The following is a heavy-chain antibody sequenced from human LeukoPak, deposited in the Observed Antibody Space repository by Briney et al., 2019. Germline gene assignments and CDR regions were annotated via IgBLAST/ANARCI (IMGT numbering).Heavy chain of an antibody. CDR1: GYNFTSYW. V-gene: IGHV5-51*01. J-gene: IGHJ4*02. CDR2: IYPGDSDT. CDR3: ARPRNYGELDY. D-gene: IGHD4-17*01. Sequence: NAGGSLQISCKGSGYNFTSYWIGGARQLPGKGLEWMGIIYPGDSDTRYSPSFQGQVTISADKSISTAYLQWSSLKASDTAMYYCARPRNYGELDYWGQGTLVTVSS.